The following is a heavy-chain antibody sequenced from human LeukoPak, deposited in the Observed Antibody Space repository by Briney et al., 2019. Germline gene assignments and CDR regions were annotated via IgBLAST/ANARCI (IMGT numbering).Heavy chain of an antibody. V-gene: IGHV3-11*01. Sequence: AETLTLTCAASGFTFSGYYRSWIRQPPGKGLEWVSHISSSGSTIYNPDPVRGRFTTSRDNAKNFLYLQMTRLTADDTAVYYCARRVAVAGQPGHFDYWGQGTLVTVSS. CDR3: ARRVAVAGQPGHFDY. CDR1: GFTFSGYY. J-gene: IGHJ4*02. D-gene: IGHD6-19*01. CDR2: ISSSGSTI.